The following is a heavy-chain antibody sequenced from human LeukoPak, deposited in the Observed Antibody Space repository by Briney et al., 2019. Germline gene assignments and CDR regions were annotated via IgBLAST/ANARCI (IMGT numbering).Heavy chain of an antibody. D-gene: IGHD6-13*01. Sequence: PRGSLRPSCAASGFTFSSYDMHWVRQATGKGLEWVSAIGTAGDTYYPGSVKGRFTISRENAKNSLYLQMNSLRAGDTAVYYCARGQQHHDAFDIWGQGTMVTVSS. CDR1: GFTFSSYD. J-gene: IGHJ3*02. V-gene: IGHV3-13*04. CDR3: ARGQQHHDAFDI. CDR2: IGTAGDT.